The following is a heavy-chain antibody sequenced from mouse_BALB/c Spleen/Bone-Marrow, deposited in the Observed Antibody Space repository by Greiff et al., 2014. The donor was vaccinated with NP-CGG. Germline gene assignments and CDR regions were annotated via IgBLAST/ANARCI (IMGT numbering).Heavy chain of an antibody. J-gene: IGHJ3*01. CDR3: ARSGYDGFAY. D-gene: IGHD2-2*01. V-gene: IGHV1S81*02. CDR2: INPSNGRT. Sequence: QVQIQQSGGELVKPGASVKLSCKASGYTFTSYWMHWGKQRPGQSLEWIGEINPSNGRTNYNEKFKSKATLTVDKSSSTAYMQLSSLTSEDSAVYYCARSGYDGFAYWGQGTLVTVSA. CDR1: GYTFTSYW.